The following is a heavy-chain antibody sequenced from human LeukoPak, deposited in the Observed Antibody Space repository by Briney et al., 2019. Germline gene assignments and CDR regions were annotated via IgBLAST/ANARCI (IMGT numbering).Heavy chain of an antibody. CDR1: GYTFTSYD. CDR3: ARVAPNRRYCSGGTCLNSFDY. V-gene: IGHV1-8*03. J-gene: IGHJ4*02. CDR2: MNPNSGNT. D-gene: IGHD2-15*01. Sequence: ASVKVSCKASGYTFTSYDINWVRQATGQGLEWMGWMNPNSGNTGYSQKFQGRVTITRDPSISTAYMELSSLRSDDTAVYYCARVAPNRRYCSGGTCLNSFDYWGQGTLVTVSS.